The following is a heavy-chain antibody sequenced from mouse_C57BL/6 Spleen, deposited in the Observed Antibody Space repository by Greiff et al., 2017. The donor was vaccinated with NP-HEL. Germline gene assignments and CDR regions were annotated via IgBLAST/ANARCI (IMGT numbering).Heavy chain of an antibody. J-gene: IGHJ2*01. CDR1: GYTFTSYG. CDR2: IYPRSGNT. CDR3: ARGGLYYYGSIDY. Sequence: QVQLQQSGAELARPGASVKLSCKASGYTFTSYGISWVKQRTGQGLEWIGEIYPRSGNTYYNEKFKGKATLTADKSSSTAYMQLSSLTSEDSAVYYCARGGLYYYGSIDYWGQGTTLTVSS. D-gene: IGHD1-1*01. V-gene: IGHV1-81*01.